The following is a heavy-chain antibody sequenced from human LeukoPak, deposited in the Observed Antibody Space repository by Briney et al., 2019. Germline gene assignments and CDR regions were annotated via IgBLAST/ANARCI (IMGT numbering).Heavy chain of an antibody. D-gene: IGHD3-22*01. CDR1: GYSFTSYW. CDR3: ATRASSGYPFDY. J-gene: IGHJ4*02. V-gene: IGHV5-10-1*01. CDR2: IDPSDSYT. Sequence: PGESLKISFKGSGYSFTSYWISWVRQMPGKGLEWMGRIDPSDSYTNYSPSFQGHVTISADKSISTAYLQWSSLKASDTAMYYCATRASSGYPFDYWGQGTLVTVSS.